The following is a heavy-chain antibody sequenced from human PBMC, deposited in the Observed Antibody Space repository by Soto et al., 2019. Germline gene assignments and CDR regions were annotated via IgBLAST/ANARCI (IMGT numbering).Heavy chain of an antibody. J-gene: IGHJ5*01. CDR1: GGSFSNDY. CDR3: ARDRYFYDSRGYYRTLDS. V-gene: IGHV4-59*01. D-gene: IGHD3-22*01. Sequence: SETLSLTCFISGGSFSNDYWTWIRQSPGKGLEWIGYIFHTGITDYNPSVKRRVTISRDKSRNLFSLNLTSVTAADTAVYYCARDRYFYDSRGYYRTLDSWGKGTLVTVSS. CDR2: IFHTGIT.